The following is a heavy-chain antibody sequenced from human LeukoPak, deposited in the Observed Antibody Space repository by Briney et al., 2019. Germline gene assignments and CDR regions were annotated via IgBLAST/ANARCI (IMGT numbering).Heavy chain of an antibody. V-gene: IGHV4-59*01. D-gene: IGHD6-13*01. J-gene: IGHJ6*02. CDR1: GGSISSYY. CDR3: ARGVPTYSSSWYGGMDV. CDR2: IYYSGST. Sequence: SETLSLTCTVSGGSISSYYWSWIRQPPGKGLEWIGYIYYSGSTNYNPSLKSRVTISVDTSKNQFSLKLSSVTAADTAVYYCARGVPTYSSSWYGGMDVWGQGTTVTVSS.